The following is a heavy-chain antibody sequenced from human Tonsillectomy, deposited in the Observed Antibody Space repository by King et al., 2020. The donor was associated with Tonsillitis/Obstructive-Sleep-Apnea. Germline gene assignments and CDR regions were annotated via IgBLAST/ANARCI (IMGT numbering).Heavy chain of an antibody. Sequence: HVQLQQWGAGLLKPSETLSLTCAFYGGSVRGYYWSWIRQPPGKGLEWIGEINNSGSTNYNPSLKIRVTISVDTSKNQFSLKLSSVTAADTAVYFCARRVLTSYYDSSGYLGYWGQGTLVTVSS. CDR3: ARRVLTSYYDSSGYLGY. V-gene: IGHV4-34*01. D-gene: IGHD3-22*01. J-gene: IGHJ4*02. CDR2: INNSGST. CDR1: GGSVRGYY.